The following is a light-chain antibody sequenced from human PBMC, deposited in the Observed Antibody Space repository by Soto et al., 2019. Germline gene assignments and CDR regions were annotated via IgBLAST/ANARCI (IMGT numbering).Light chain of an antibody. CDR3: QQYGSSPLIT. V-gene: IGKV3-20*01. CDR1: QSVNSNY. Sequence: IGMTQSPATLSVSPGERATLSCRAIQSVNSNYLAWYQHKPGQAPSLLIYYISTRATGIPARFSGSGSGTDFTLTISRLEPEDFAVYYCQQYGSSPLITFGQGTRLEIK. CDR2: YIS. J-gene: IGKJ5*01.